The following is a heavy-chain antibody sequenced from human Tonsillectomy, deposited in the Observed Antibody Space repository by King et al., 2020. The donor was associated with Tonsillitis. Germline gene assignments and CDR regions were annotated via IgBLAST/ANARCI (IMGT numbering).Heavy chain of an antibody. CDR3: AKDLTGGDNSYYYMDV. CDR1: GFSFSTSG. V-gene: IGHV3-30*18. Sequence: QLVQSGGGVVQPGRSLRLSCAASGFSFSTSGMHWVRQAPGKGLEWVALISYVGSTKYYGDSVKGRFTISRDNFKNTLYLEMTSLKAEDTAVYYCAKDLTGGDNSYYYMDVWGKGTTVTVSS. J-gene: IGHJ6*03. CDR2: ISYVGSTK. D-gene: IGHD7-27*01.